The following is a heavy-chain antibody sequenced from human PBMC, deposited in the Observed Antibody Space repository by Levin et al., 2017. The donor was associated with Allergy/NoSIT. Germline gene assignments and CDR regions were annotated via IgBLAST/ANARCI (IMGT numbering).Heavy chain of an antibody. V-gene: IGHV3-30*18. Sequence: SCAASGFTFSSYGMHWVRQTPGKGLEWVAVISYDGSNKYYADSVKGRFTISRDNSKNTLYLQMNSLRAEDTAVYYCAKDRDRIAEQPDYWGQGTLVTVSS. CDR1: GFTFSSYG. CDR2: ISYDGSNK. J-gene: IGHJ4*02. CDR3: AKDRDRIAEQPDY. D-gene: IGHD6-13*01.